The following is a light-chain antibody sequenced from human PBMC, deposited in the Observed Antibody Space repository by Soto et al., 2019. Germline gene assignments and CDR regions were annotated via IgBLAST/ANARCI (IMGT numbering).Light chain of an antibody. J-gene: IGLJ1*01. V-gene: IGLV1-40*01. CDR3: QSYDSSLSGYV. CDR1: GSNIGAPYD. CDR2: GST. Sequence: SVLTQPPSLSGAPGQRVTIPCTGSGSNIGAPYDVHWYQHLPGTAPKLLIYGSTNRPSGVPGRFSGSKSGTSASLAITGLQAEDEADYYCQSYDSSLSGYVFGAGTKVTVL.